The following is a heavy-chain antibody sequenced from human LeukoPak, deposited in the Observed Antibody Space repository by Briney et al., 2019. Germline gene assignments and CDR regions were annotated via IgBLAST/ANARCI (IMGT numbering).Heavy chain of an antibody. D-gene: IGHD6-6*01. CDR3: ARRGGSSSRRSPIDY. Sequence: GGSLRLSCAASGFTFSSYGVHWVRQAPGKGLEWVAVIWYDGSNKYYADSVKGRFTISRDNSKNTLYLQMNSLRAEDTAVYYCARRGGSSSRRSPIDYWGQGTLVTVSS. J-gene: IGHJ4*02. V-gene: IGHV3-33*01. CDR2: IWYDGSNK. CDR1: GFTFSSYG.